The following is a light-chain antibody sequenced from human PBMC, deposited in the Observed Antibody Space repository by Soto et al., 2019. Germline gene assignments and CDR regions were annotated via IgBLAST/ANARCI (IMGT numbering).Light chain of an antibody. CDR3: SSYAGSNNFGV. Sequence: QSALTQPPSASGSPGQSVTISCTGTSSDVGGYNYVSCYQQHPGKAPKLMIYEVSKRPSGVPDRFSGSKSGNTASLTVSGLQAEDEADYYCSSYAGSNNFGVFGTGTKLTVL. CDR2: EVS. J-gene: IGLJ1*01. CDR1: SSDVGGYNY. V-gene: IGLV2-8*01.